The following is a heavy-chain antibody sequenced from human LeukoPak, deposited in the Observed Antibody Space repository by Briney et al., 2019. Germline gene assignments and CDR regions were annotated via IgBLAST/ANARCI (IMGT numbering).Heavy chain of an antibody. D-gene: IGHD1-26*01. CDR2: IFSGST. CDR1: GGSVSSALYY. J-gene: IGHJ4*02. Sequence: SETLSLTCTVSGGSVSSALYYWGWIRQPPGKGLEWIGSIFSGSTYYNPSLKSRVTISLNTSKNQLSLNLSSVTAADTAVYYCARQGERPGISAYWGQGTLVTVSS. CDR3: ARQGERPGISAY. V-gene: IGHV4-39*01.